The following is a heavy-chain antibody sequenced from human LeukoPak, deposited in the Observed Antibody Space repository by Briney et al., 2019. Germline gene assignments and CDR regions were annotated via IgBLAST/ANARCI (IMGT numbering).Heavy chain of an antibody. J-gene: IGHJ1*01. V-gene: IGHV3-7*01. CDR1: GFTFRNYG. CDR2: IKLDGTDR. D-gene: IGHD6-13*01. Sequence: GGSLRLSCAASGFTFRNYGMSWVRQVPGKGLEWLANIKLDGTDRHYADSVKGRFTISRDNAKNSLFLQMDSLTAADTAVYYCARKGSSWSEYFQHWGQGTLVTVSS. CDR3: ARKGSSWSEYFQH.